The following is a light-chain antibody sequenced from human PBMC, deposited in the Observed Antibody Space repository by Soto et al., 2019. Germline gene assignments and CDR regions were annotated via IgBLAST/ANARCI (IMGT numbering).Light chain of an antibody. V-gene: IGKV3-20*01. CDR1: QSITSSY. CDR3: QQYGNSPPT. J-gene: IGKJ4*01. CDR2: GAS. Sequence: EIVLTQSPGTLSLSPGERATLSCRASQSITSSYLAWYQQKPGQAPRLLMYGASTRAPGIPDRLSGSGSGTDFTLTISRLEPEDSAVYYCQQYGNSPPTFGGGTKGEIK.